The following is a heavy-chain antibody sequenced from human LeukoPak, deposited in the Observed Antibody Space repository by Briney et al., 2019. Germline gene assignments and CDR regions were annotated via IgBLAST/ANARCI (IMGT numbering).Heavy chain of an antibody. CDR3: AKHHSGDLLNHCDY. Sequence: QPGGSLRLSCVASGFTFSNFAMSWVRQAPGKGLEWVSAMRGSGYTYYADSVKGRFTISRDNSKNTLFLQLNSLRVEDTAIYYCAKHHSGDLLNHCDYWGQGTLVTVSS. CDR1: GFTFSNFA. J-gene: IGHJ4*02. V-gene: IGHV3-23*01. CDR2: MRGSGYT. D-gene: IGHD3-10*01.